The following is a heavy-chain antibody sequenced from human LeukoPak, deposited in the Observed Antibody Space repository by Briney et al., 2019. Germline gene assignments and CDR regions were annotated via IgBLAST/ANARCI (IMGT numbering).Heavy chain of an antibody. CDR3: AKGWIQPRPGICPDYFDY. J-gene: IGHJ4*02. D-gene: IGHD5-18*01. CDR2: ISYDGKNK. Sequence: GRSLRLSCAASGFSFTSYGMHWVRQAPGKGLEWVATISYDGKNKYYADSVKGRFTISRDNSKKTLYLQMNSLRGEDTAVYYCAKGWIQPRPGICPDYFDYWGQGTLVTVSS. V-gene: IGHV3-30*18. CDR1: GFSFTSYG.